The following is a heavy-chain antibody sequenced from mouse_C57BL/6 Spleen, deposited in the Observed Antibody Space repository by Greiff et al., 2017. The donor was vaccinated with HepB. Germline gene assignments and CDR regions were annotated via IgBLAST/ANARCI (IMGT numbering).Heavy chain of an antibody. D-gene: IGHD2-4*01. Sequence: QVHVKQSGAELVKPGASVKMSCKASGYTFTSYWITWVKQRPGQGLEWIGDIYPGSGSTNYNEKFKSKATLTVDTSSSTAYMQLSSLTSEDSAVYYCARAPYDYGEIIGAMDYWGQGTSVTVSS. CDR2: IYPGSGST. V-gene: IGHV1-55*01. CDR3: ARAPYDYGEIIGAMDY. J-gene: IGHJ4*01. CDR1: GYTFTSYW.